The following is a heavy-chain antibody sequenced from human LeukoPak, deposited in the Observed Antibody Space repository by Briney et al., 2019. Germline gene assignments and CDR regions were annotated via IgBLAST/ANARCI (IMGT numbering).Heavy chain of an antibody. CDR3: ARLPYYYDSSGYYGYYFDY. CDR1: EYSFTNYW. J-gene: IGHJ4*02. D-gene: IGHD3-22*01. V-gene: IGHV5-51*01. CDR2: IFLGDSDT. Sequence: GESLKISCKSSEYSFTNYWIGWVRQMPGKGLEWMGIIFLGDSDTRYSPSFQGQVTISAAKSITTAYLQWSSLKASDTAMYYCARLPYYYDSSGYYGYYFDYWGQGTLVTVSS.